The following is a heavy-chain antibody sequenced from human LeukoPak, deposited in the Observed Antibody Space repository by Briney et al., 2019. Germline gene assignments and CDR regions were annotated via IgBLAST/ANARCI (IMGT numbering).Heavy chain of an antibody. D-gene: IGHD2-15*01. J-gene: IGHJ4*02. Sequence: GGSLRLSCTASGFTFGDYAMSWVRQAPGKRLEWVGFIRSKAYGGTTEYAASVKGRFTISRDDSKSIAYLQMNSLKTEDTAVYYCTREEVDFDYWGQGTLVTVSS. CDR2: IRSKAYGGTT. CDR3: TREEVDFDY. CDR1: GFTFGDYA. V-gene: IGHV3-49*04.